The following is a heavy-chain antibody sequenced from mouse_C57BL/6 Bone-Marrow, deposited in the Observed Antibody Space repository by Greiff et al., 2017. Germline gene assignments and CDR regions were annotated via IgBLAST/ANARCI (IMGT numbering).Heavy chain of an antibody. CDR1: GYTFTSYW. V-gene: IGHV1-59*01. CDR2: IDPSDSYT. Sequence: QVQLQQPGAELVRPGTSVKLSCKASGYTFTSYWMHWVKQRPGQGLEWIGVIDPSDSYTNYNQKFKGKATLTVDTSSSTAYMQLSSLTSEDSAVYYCARSCRDLLLLRYPAWFAYWGQGTLVTVSA. J-gene: IGHJ3*01. D-gene: IGHD1-1*01. CDR3: ARSCRDLLLLRYPAWFAY.